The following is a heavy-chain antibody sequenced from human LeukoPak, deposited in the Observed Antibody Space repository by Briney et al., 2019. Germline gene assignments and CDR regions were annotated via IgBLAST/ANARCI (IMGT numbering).Heavy chain of an antibody. CDR3: ARDPWRLGDSGISGAFDI. D-gene: IGHD3-16*01. CDR2: INEGDSEQ. CDR1: GFTFSTSW. J-gene: IGHJ3*02. Sequence: PGGSLRLSCVASGFTFSTSWMMWVREAPGKGGEGVGSINEGDSEQNYVGSVKGRFTISRDNASSSLYLQTNTLRADDTAVYYCARDPWRLGDSGISGAFDIWGQGTMVAVSS. V-gene: IGHV3-7*04.